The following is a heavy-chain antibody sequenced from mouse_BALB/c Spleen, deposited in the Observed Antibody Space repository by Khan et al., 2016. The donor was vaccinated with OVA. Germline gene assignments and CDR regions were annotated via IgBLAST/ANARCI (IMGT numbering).Heavy chain of an antibody. CDR1: GYTFTNYG. Sequence: QIQLVQSGPELKKPGETVKISCKASGYTFTNYGMNWVQQAPGKGLKWMGWINTNTGEPTYAEEFKGRFVFSLETSASTAYLQINNLKTEDTATYFGARGNYYDSSSGFVYWGQGTLVTVSA. CDR2: INTNTGEP. D-gene: IGHD1-1*01. CDR3: ARGNYYDSSSGFVY. J-gene: IGHJ3*01. V-gene: IGHV9-3*02.